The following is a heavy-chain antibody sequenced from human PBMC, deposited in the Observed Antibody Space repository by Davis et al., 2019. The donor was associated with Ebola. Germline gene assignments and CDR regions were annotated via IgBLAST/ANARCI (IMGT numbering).Heavy chain of an antibody. CDR3: ARETELEEFDY. J-gene: IGHJ4*02. CDR2: ISYDGSNK. Sequence: PGGSLRLSCAASGFTFSSYAMHWVRQAPGKGLEWVAVISYDGSNKYYADFVKGRFTISRDNSKNTLYLQMNSLRAEDTAVYYCARETELEEFDYWGQGTLVTVSS. V-gene: IGHV3-30-3*01. CDR1: GFTFSSYA. D-gene: IGHD1-1*01.